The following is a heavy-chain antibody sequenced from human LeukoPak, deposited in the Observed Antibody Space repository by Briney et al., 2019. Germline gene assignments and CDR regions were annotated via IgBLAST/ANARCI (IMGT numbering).Heavy chain of an antibody. V-gene: IGHV4-59*01. Sequence: SEALSLTCTVSGGSISSYYWSWIRQPPGKGLEWIGYIYYSGSTNYNPSLKSRITISVDTSKNQFSLKLSSVTAADTAVYYCARDLYSSTWWGAFDIWGQGTMVAVSS. J-gene: IGHJ3*02. CDR2: IYYSGST. D-gene: IGHD6-13*01. CDR3: ARDLYSSTWWGAFDI. CDR1: GGSISSYY.